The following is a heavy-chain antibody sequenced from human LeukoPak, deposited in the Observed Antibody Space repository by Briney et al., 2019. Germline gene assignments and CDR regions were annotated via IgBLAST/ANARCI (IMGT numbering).Heavy chain of an antibody. CDR1: GFSLSTSGVG. D-gene: IGHD3-22*01. V-gene: IGHV2-5*02. CDR2: IYWDDDK. CDR3: AHRYDSSGYYYPVGYFDY. Sequence: SGPTLVNPTQTLTLTCTFSGFSLSTSGVGVGWIRQPPGKALEWLALIYWDDDKRYSPSLKSRLTITKDTSKNQVVLTMTNMDPVDTATYYCAHRYDSSGYYYPVGYFDYWGQGTLVTVSS. J-gene: IGHJ4*02.